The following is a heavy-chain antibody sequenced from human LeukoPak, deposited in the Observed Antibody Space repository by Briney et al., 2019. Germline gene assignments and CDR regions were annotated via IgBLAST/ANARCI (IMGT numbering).Heavy chain of an antibody. CDR1: GFTFSSYA. J-gene: IGHJ4*02. CDR3: AKVGALQLWLYFDY. D-gene: IGHD5-18*01. Sequence: PGRSLRLSCAASGFTFSSYAMHWVRQAPGKGLEWVAVISYDGSNKYYADSVKGRFTISRDNSKNTLYLQMNSLRAEDTAVYYCAKVGALQLWLYFDYWGQGTLVTVSS. V-gene: IGHV3-30-3*01. CDR2: ISYDGSNK.